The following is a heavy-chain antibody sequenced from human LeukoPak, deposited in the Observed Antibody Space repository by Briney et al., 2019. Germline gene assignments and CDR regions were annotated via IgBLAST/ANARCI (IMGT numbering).Heavy chain of an antibody. J-gene: IGHJ4*02. V-gene: IGHV3-7*01. CDR3: ARARNYDFWSGSGY. Sequence: GGSLRLSCAASGFTFSSYWMSWVRQAPGKGLEWVANIKQDGSEKYYVDSVKGRFTISRDNAKNSLYLQMNSLRAEDTAVYYCARARNYDFWSGSGYWGQGTLVTVSS. CDR1: GFTFSSYW. D-gene: IGHD3-3*01. CDR2: IKQDGSEK.